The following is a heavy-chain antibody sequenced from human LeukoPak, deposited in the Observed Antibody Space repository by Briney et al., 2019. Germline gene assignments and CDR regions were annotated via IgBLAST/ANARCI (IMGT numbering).Heavy chain of an antibody. CDR3: ARGYCSSTSCYPDP. Sequence: SETLSLTCTVSGGSISSYYWSWIRQPPGKGLEWIGYIYYSGSTNYNPSLKSRVTISVDTSKNQFPLKLSSVTAADTAVYYCARGYCSSTSCYPDPWGQGTLVTVSS. D-gene: IGHD2-2*01. J-gene: IGHJ5*02. CDR1: GGSISSYY. V-gene: IGHV4-59*01. CDR2: IYYSGST.